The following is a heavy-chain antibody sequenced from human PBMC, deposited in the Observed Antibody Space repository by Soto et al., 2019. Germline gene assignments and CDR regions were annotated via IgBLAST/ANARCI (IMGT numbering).Heavy chain of an antibody. V-gene: IGHV3-74*01. J-gene: IGHJ3*02. CDR1: RFTFSRYW. CDR3: ARKYYYDTSGYHDAFDI. CDR2: INSDGSST. D-gene: IGHD3-22*01. Sequence: EVQLVESGGGIVQPGGSLRLSCTASRFTFSRYWMHWVRQAPGKGLVWVSRINSDGSSTSYADSVKGRFTISRDNAKNTLYLQMNSLRAEDTAVYYCARKYYYDTSGYHDAFDIWGQGTMVTVSS.